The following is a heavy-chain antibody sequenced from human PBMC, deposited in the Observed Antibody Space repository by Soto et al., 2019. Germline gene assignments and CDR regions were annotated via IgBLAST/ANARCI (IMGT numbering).Heavy chain of an antibody. CDR1: GYSFISYW. V-gene: IGHV5-51*01. CDR3: ARIIGYCRNNDCSWTFDI. CDR2: FYPGDSTS. Sequence: PGESLKIPCKTSGYSFISYWVAWVRQLPGKGLEWMGTFYPGDSTSTYSPSFQGQVTISVDKSISTAYLQLSSLKASDTAMYYCARIIGYCRNNDCSWTFDIWGQGTMVTVSS. D-gene: IGHD2-15*01. J-gene: IGHJ3*02.